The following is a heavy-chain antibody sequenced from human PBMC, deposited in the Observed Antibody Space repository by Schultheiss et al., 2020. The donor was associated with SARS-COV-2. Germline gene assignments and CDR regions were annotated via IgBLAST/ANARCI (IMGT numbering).Heavy chain of an antibody. CDR2: IYYSGST. D-gene: IGHD5-24*01. J-gene: IGHJ4*02. CDR3: ATPRDGYRAYYFDY. Sequence: SQTLSLTCTVSGGSISSYYWGWIRQPPGKGLEWIGYIYYSGSTYYNPSLKSRVTISVDTSKNQFSLKLSSVTAADTAVYYCATPRDGYRAYYFDYWGQGTLVTVSS. CDR1: GGSISSYY. V-gene: IGHV4-59*04.